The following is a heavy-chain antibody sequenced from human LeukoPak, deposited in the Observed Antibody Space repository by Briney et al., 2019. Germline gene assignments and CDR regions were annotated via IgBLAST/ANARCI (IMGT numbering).Heavy chain of an antibody. CDR2: IIGSGGRT. J-gene: IGHJ4*02. V-gene: IGHV3-21*01. CDR1: GFTFSSYS. CDR3: ARDTGLGYCSSTSCTFDY. D-gene: IGHD2-2*01. Sequence: GGSLRLSSAASGFTFSSYSMKWVRQAPGKGLEWVPAIIGSGGRTYYADSVKGRFTISRDNAKNSLYLQMNSLRAEDTAVYYCARDTGLGYCSSTSCTFDYWGQGTLVTVSS.